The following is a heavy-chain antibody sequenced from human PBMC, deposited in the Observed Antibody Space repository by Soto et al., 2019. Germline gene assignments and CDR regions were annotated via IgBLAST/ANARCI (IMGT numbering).Heavy chain of an antibody. CDR2: INAYNGNT. V-gene: IGHV1-18*01. Sequence: ASVKVSCKSSGYTFTHYGVSWVRQAPGQGLEWMAWINAYNGNTNYAQKFQGRVTMSTDTSTSTAYMEVRSLRYDDTAVYYCALSIPGGYGHTTLDDWGRGTTVPVSS. CDR3: ALSIPGGYGHTTLDD. D-gene: IGHD5-18*01. J-gene: IGHJ6*02. CDR1: GYTFTHYG.